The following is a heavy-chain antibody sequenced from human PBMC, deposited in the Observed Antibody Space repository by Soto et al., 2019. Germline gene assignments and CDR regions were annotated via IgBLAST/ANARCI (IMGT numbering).Heavy chain of an antibody. CDR3: ARLVYDTRLNYMYFDF. CDR2: IFNDGTA. V-gene: IGHV4-4*02. Sequence: QVKLQESGPGLATPSGTLSLTCAVSGVSISSCNWWTWVRQSPQRGLEYIGEIFNDGTANYYPSFERRVAISVDTSKNQFSLTLTSVTAADTAIYFCARLVYDTRLNYMYFDFWGQGTLVTVSS. CDR1: GVSISSCNW. D-gene: IGHD3-10*01. J-gene: IGHJ4*02.